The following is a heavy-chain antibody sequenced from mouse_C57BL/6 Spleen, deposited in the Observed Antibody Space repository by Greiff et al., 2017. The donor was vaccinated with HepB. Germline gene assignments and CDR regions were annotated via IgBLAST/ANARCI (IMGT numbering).Heavy chain of an antibody. CDR2: IDPSDSYT. CDR3: ARADNAMDY. J-gene: IGHJ4*01. Sequence: VQLQQPGAELVKPGASVKLSCKASGYTFTSYWMQWVKQRPGQGLEWIGEIDPSDSYTNYNQKFKGKATLTVDTSSSTAYMQLSSLTSEDSAVYYCARADNAMDYWGQGTSVTVSS. CDR1: GYTFTSYW. V-gene: IGHV1-50*01.